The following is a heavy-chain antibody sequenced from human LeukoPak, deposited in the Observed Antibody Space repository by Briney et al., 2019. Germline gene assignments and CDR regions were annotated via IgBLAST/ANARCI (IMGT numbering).Heavy chain of an antibody. Sequence: QSGGSLRLSCAASGFTFSSYSMNWVRQAPGKGLEWVSYISSSSSTIYYADSVKGRFTISRDNSKNTLYLQMDSLRAEDTALYYCAKVSGSSIYSSIGYWGQGILVTVSS. V-gene: IGHV3-48*01. D-gene: IGHD2-15*01. J-gene: IGHJ4*02. CDR1: GFTFSSYS. CDR2: ISSSSSTI. CDR3: AKVSGSSIYSSIGY.